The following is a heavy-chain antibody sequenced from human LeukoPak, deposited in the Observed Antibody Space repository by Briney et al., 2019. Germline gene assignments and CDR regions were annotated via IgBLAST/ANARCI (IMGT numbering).Heavy chain of an antibody. Sequence: GAXXKISFKGSGCLFTHYWIAWVRPKPGKGVEWMGIIYPADSDTRYSPSFQGQVTISADKSITTAYLQWSSLKASDTAMYYCARGDTTMVPGYFDYWGQGTLVTVSS. V-gene: IGHV5-51*01. D-gene: IGHD5-18*01. J-gene: IGHJ4*02. CDR1: GCLFTHYW. CDR2: IYPADSDT. CDR3: ARGDTTMVPGYFDY.